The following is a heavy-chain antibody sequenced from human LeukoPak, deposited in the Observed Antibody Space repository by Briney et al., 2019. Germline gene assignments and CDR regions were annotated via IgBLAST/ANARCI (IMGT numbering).Heavy chain of an antibody. CDR1: GYTFTGYY. J-gene: IGHJ4*02. CDR3: ARPGPDTNSGSYYN. D-gene: IGHD3-10*01. CDR2: INPNSGGT. V-gene: IGHV1-2*02. Sequence: ASVKVSCKAPGYTFTGYYMHWVRQAPGQGLEWMGWINPNSGGTNYAQKFQGRVTMTRDTSISTAYMELSRLRSDDTAVYYCARPGPDTNSGSYYNWGQGTLVTVSS.